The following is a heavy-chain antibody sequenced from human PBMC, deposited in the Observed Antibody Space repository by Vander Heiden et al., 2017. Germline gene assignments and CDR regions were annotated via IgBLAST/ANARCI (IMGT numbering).Heavy chain of an antibody. J-gene: IGHJ4*02. V-gene: IGHV1-8*01. Sequence: QAQLVQSGAEAKKPGASVNVSCKASGYTFTSYVINWVRQATGQGLEWMGWMNPNSGNTGYTQKFQGSVTMTRNTSISTAYMGLGSLRSEDTAVYFCARDRRAAAGTDYWGQGTLVTVSS. CDR2: MNPNSGNT. D-gene: IGHD6-13*01. CDR1: GYTFTSYV. CDR3: ARDRRAAAGTDY.